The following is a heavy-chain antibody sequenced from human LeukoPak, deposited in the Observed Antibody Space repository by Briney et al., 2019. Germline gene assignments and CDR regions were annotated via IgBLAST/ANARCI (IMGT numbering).Heavy chain of an antibody. J-gene: IGHJ4*02. Sequence: AGGSLRLSCAASGFTFNDYPVHWVRQAPGKGLEWVSLISGDGSVTYYADSVKGRFTISRDNSKNSLYLQMNSLRLEDTAFYYCATGSQPGTTFDYWGQGTLVTASS. V-gene: IGHV3-43*02. CDR1: GFTFNDYP. D-gene: IGHD1-14*01. CDR2: ISGDGSVT. CDR3: ATGSQPGTTFDY.